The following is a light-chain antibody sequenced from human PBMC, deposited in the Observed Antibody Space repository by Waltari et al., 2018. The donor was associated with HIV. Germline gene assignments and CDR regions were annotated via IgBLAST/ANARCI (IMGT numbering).Light chain of an antibody. CDR2: EGI. CDR1: RSAIGNYNL. CDR3: SSYGGSSNWL. Sequence: QSALTQPASVSGSPGQSLPISCTGTRSAIGNYNLVSWYQQHPGKAPKLIIYEGIKRPSGVSNRISGSKSANTASLTISGLQAEDEADYFCSSYGGSSNWLFGGGTKLTVL. J-gene: IGLJ2*01. V-gene: IGLV2-23*01.